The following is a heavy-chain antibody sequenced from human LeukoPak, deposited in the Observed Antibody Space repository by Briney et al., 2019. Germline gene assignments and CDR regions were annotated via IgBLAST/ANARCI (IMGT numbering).Heavy chain of an antibody. Sequence: SQTLSLTCAISGDSVSSTSVAWNWIRLSPSRGLEWLGRTYYRSKWYNDYAVSVKSRITINPDTSKNQFSLQLNSVTPDDTAVYYCARGYSSKFDIWGHGAMVTVSA. CDR3: ARGYSSKFDI. CDR1: GDSVSSTSVA. CDR2: TYYRSKWYN. V-gene: IGHV6-1*01. J-gene: IGHJ3*02. D-gene: IGHD6-19*01.